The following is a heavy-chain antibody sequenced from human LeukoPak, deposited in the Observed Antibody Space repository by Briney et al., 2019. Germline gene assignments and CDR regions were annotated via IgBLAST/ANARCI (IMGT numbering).Heavy chain of an antibody. V-gene: IGHV3-30-3*01. CDR3: ARDRYCSSTSCYLLS. CDR1: GFTFSSYA. J-gene: IGHJ5*02. D-gene: IGHD2-2*01. CDR2: ISYDGSNK. Sequence: GGSLRLSCAASGFTFSSYAMHWVRQAPGKGLEGVAVISYDGSNKYYADSVKGRFTISRDNSKNTLYLQMNSLRAEDTAVYYCARDRYCSSTSCYLLSWGQGTLVTVSS.